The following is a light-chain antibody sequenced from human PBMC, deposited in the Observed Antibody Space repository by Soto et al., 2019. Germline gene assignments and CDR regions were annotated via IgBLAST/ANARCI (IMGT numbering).Light chain of an antibody. V-gene: IGKV3-20*01. CDR3: QQYMSSVT. CDR2: GAS. Sequence: EIVLTQSPGSLSLSPGQRDTLSCRASQSVDTTFFAWYQKKPGQAPRLLIYGASKRATGIPDRFSGSGSGTDFTLNISRLEPEDFAVYYCQQYMSSVTFGQGTKVEIK. CDR1: QSVDTTF. J-gene: IGKJ1*01.